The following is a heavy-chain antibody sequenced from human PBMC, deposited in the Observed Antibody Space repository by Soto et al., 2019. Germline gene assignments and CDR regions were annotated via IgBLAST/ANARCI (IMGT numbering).Heavy chain of an antibody. CDR1: GFTFSSYA. CDR3: ARVGIPGY. CDR2: ISYDGNNK. Sequence: GGSLRLSCAASGFTFSSYAMHWVRQAPGKGLEWVAVISYDGNNKYYADSVKGRFTISRDNAKNSLYLQMNSLRAEDTAVYYCARVGIPGYWGQGTLVTVSS. V-gene: IGHV3-30-3*01. J-gene: IGHJ4*02.